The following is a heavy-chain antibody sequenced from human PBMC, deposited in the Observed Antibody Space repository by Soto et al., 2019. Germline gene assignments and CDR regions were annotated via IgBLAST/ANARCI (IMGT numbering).Heavy chain of an antibody. Sequence: ASVKVSCKASGYTFTSYDINCVRQATGQGLEWMGWMNPNSGNTGYAQKFQGRVTMTRNTSISTAYMELSSLRSEDTAVYYCATMIGYCSGGSCYSGIWGQGTLVTVSS. D-gene: IGHD2-15*01. J-gene: IGHJ4*02. CDR1: GYTFTSYD. CDR3: ATMIGYCSGGSCYSGI. V-gene: IGHV1-8*01. CDR2: MNPNSGNT.